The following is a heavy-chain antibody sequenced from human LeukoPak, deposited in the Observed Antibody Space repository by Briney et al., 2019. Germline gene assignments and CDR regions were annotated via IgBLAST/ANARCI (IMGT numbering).Heavy chain of an antibody. CDR1: GFTFHTYG. J-gene: IGHJ4*02. Sequence: GGSLRLSCAASGFTFHTYGMHWVRQAPGKGLEYVSGIGPDGGTTYYAKSVKGRFTISRDNSKSMVYLQMDSLAADDMAVYYCARGAQLTDYWGQGTLVTVSS. V-gene: IGHV3-64*01. D-gene: IGHD6-13*01. CDR3: ARGAQLTDY. CDR2: IGPDGGTT.